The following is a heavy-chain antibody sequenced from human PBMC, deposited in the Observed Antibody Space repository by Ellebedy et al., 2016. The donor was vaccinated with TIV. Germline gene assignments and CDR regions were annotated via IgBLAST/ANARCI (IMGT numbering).Heavy chain of an antibody. CDR1: GFTFSSYW. Sequence: GGSLRLXXAASGFTFSSYWMSWVRQAPGKGLEWVANIKQDGSEKYYVDSVKGRFTISRDNAKNSLYLQMNSLRAEDTAVYYCARVDLEWLVPGYFDYWGQGTLVTVSS. CDR2: IKQDGSEK. J-gene: IGHJ4*02. V-gene: IGHV3-7*01. D-gene: IGHD6-19*01. CDR3: ARVDLEWLVPGYFDY.